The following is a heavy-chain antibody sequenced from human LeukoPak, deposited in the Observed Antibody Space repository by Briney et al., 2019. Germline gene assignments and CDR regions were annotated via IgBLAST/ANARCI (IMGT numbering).Heavy chain of an antibody. J-gene: IGHJ5*02. CDR3: ARVGTDLASRFDP. V-gene: IGHV4-59*01. CDR2: IYYSGST. D-gene: IGHD2-8*02. Sequence: PSETLSPTCTVSGGSISSYYWSWIRQPPGKGLEWIGYIYYSGSTNYNPSLKSRVTISVDTSKNQFSLKLSSVTAADTAVYYCARVGTDLASRFDPWGQGTLVTVSS. CDR1: GGSISSYY.